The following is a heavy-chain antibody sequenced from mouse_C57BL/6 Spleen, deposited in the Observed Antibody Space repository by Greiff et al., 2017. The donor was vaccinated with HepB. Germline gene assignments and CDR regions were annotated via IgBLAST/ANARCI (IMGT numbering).Heavy chain of an antibody. CDR1: GYTFTSYW. CDR2: IDPSDSYT. Sequence: VQLQQPGAELVRPGTSVKLSCKASGYTFTSYWVHWVKQRPGQGLEWIGVIDPSDSYTNYNQKFKGKATLTVDTSSSTAYMQLSSLTSEDSAVYYCAREMISHWYFDVWGTGTTVTVSS. CDR3: AREMISHWYFDV. J-gene: IGHJ1*03. D-gene: IGHD2-4*01. V-gene: IGHV1-59*01.